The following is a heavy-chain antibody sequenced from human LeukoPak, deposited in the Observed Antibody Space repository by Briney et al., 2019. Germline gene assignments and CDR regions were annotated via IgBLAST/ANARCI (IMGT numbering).Heavy chain of an antibody. J-gene: IGHJ4*02. CDR1: GYSASSGYY. CDR2: MYHSGDT. CDR3: ARGPVSMVRGVIIT. Sequence: SETLSLTCTVSGYSASSGYYWGWIRQPPGKGLEWIGSMYHSGDTFYNPSLKSRVTISVDKSKNQFSLKLSSVTAADTAVYYCARGPVSMVRGVIITWGQGTLVTVSS. V-gene: IGHV4-38-2*02. D-gene: IGHD3-10*01.